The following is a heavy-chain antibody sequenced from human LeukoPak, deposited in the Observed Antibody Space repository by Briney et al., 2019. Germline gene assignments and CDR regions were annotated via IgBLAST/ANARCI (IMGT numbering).Heavy chain of an antibody. CDR1: GFTFSSYS. J-gene: IGHJ5*02. CDR2: ISSSSSYI. Sequence: PGGSLRLSCAASGFTFSSYSMNWVRQAPGKGLEWVSSISSSSSYIYYADSVKGRFTISRDNAKNSLYLQMNSLRAEDTAVYYCARGHCSSTSCYAGSINWFDPWGQGTLVTVSS. CDR3: ARGHCSSTSCYAGSINWFDP. D-gene: IGHD2-2*01. V-gene: IGHV3-21*01.